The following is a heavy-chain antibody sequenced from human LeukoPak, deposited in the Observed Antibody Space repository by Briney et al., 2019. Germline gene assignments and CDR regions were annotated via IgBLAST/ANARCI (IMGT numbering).Heavy chain of an antibody. CDR1: GFTFSSYG. J-gene: IGHJ5*02. CDR2: IRYDGSNK. Sequence: GGSLRLSCAASGFTFSSYGMHWVRQTPGKGLEWVAFIRYDGSNKYYADSVKGRFTISRDNSKNTLYLQMNSLRSEDTAVYYCARDGGGLYCTNGVRYNSWFDPWGQGTLVTVFS. CDR3: ARDGGGLYCTNGVRYNSWFDP. D-gene: IGHD2-8*01. V-gene: IGHV3-30*02.